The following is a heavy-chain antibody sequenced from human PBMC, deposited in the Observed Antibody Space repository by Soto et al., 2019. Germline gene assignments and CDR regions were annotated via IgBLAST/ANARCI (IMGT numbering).Heavy chain of an antibody. CDR2: IIPILGIA. Sequence: SVKVSCKASGGTFSSYTISWVRQAPGQGLEWMGRIIPILGIANYAQKFQGRVTITADKSTSTAYMELSSLRSEDTAVYYCARGGVVAARRLYYYGMDVWGQGTTVTVSS. CDR1: GGTFSSYT. CDR3: ARGGVVAARRLYYYGMDV. J-gene: IGHJ6*02. D-gene: IGHD2-15*01. V-gene: IGHV1-69*02.